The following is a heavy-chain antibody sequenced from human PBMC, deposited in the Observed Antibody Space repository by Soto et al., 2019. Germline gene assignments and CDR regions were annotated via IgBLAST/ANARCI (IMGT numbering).Heavy chain of an antibody. CDR2: ISYDGSNK. J-gene: IGHJ6*02. CDR1: GFTFSSYA. V-gene: IGHV3-30-3*01. D-gene: IGHD2-2*01. CDR3: ARFGIVLVPAAHGGLNSHGMDV. Sequence: QVQLVESGGGVVQPGRSLRLSCAASGFTFSSYAMHWVRQAPGKGLEWVAVISYDGSNKYYADSVKGRFTISRDNSKNTLYLQMNSLRAEDTAVYYCARFGIVLVPAAHGGLNSHGMDVWGQGTTVTVSS.